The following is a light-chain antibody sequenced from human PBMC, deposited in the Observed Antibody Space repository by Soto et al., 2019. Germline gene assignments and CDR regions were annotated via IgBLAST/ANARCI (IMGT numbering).Light chain of an antibody. J-gene: IGKJ5*01. CDR2: GAS. Sequence: EIVLTQSPGTLSLSPGERATLSCRVSQSVTSNYLAWYSQKPGQAPRLLIYGASSRVTGIPDRFSGSGSGTDFTLTISRLEPEDFAMYYCQQYGSSPITFGPGTRLEIK. CDR1: QSVTSNY. V-gene: IGKV3-20*01. CDR3: QQYGSSPIT.